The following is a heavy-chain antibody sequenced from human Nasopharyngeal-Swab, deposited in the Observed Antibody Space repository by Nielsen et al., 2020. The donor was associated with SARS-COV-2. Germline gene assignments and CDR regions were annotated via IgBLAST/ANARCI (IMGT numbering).Heavy chain of an antibody. V-gene: IGHV3-7*01. J-gene: IGHJ6*02. D-gene: IGHD3-3*01. CDR2: IKQDGSET. CDR1: GFTFSSYS. CDR3: ARDWSTIFGVIIRGGMDV. Sequence: GESLKISCAASGFTFSSYSMNWVRQAPGKGLEWVANIKQDGSETYYVDSVKGRFTISRDSAKNSLYLQMNSLRPDDTAVYYCARDWSTIFGVIIRGGMDVWGQGTTVTVSS.